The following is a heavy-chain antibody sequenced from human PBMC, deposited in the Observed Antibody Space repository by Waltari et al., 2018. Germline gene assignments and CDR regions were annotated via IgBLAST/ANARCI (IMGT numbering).Heavy chain of an antibody. CDR3: AKDEYGSGSHDAFDI. Sequence: QVQLVESGGGVVQPGGSLSLSCAASGFTFSSYGMHWVRQAPGKGLEWVAFIRYDGSNKYYADSVKGRFTISRDNSKNTLYLQMNSLRAEDTAVYYCAKDEYGSGSHDAFDIWGQGTMVTVSS. CDR2: IRYDGSNK. CDR1: GFTFSSYG. J-gene: IGHJ3*02. D-gene: IGHD3-10*01. V-gene: IGHV3-30*02.